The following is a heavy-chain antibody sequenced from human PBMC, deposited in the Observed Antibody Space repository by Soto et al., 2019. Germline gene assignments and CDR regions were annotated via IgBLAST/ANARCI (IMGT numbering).Heavy chain of an antibody. CDR3: ARSECSGCSCYPFDY. CDR2: IYYSGST. V-gene: IGHV4-30-4*01. D-gene: IGHD2-15*01. CDR1: GGSISSGDYY. J-gene: IGHJ4*02. Sequence: QVQLQESGPGLVKPSQTLSLTCTVSGGSISSGDYYWSWIRQPPGKGLEWIGYIYYSGSTYYNPSLQSRVTLSVDTSKNQFSLKLSSVTAADTAVYYCARSECSGCSCYPFDYWGQGTLVTVSS.